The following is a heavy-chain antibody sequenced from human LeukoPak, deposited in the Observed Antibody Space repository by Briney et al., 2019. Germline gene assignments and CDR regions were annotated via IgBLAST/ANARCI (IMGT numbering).Heavy chain of an antibody. CDR1: GDSLSSNSAA. Sequence: SQTLSLTCALSGDSLSSNSAAWNWLRQSPSRGLEWLGRTYYRSKWYNDYAVSVKSRITINPDTSKNQFSLQLNSVTPEDTAVYYCARAPRDGWYFYYFDYWGQGTLVTVSS. CDR2: TYYRSKWYN. V-gene: IGHV6-1*01. J-gene: IGHJ4*02. CDR3: ARAPRDGWYFYYFDY. D-gene: IGHD6-19*01.